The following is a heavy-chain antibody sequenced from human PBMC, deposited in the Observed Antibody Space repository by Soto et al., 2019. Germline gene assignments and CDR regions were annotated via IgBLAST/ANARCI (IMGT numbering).Heavy chain of an antibody. CDR3: ARVGIYSNYAERNDYYDYGMDV. CDR2: IYHSGST. V-gene: IGHV4-59*01. J-gene: IGHJ6*02. CDR1: GGSISSYY. Sequence: KSSETLSLTCTVSGGSISSYYWSWVRQPPGKGLEWIGYIYHSGSTNYNPSLKSRVTISVDTSNNQFSLKMSSVTAADTAVYYCARVGIYSNYAERNDYYDYGMDVWGQGTTVTGPS. D-gene: IGHD4-4*01.